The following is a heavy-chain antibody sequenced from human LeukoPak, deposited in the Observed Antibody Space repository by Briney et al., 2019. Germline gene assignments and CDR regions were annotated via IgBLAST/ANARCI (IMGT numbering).Heavy chain of an antibody. D-gene: IGHD3-9*01. J-gene: IGHJ5*02. CDR2: INHSGST. CDR1: GGSISSYY. V-gene: IGHV4-34*01. CDR3: ARRAELRYFDWLGLKGWFDP. Sequence: SETLSLTCTVSGGSISSYYWSWIRQPPGKGLEWIGEINHSGSTNYNPSLKSRVTISVDTSKNQFSLKLSSVTAADTAVYYCARRAELRYFDWLGLKGWFDPWGQGTLVTVSS.